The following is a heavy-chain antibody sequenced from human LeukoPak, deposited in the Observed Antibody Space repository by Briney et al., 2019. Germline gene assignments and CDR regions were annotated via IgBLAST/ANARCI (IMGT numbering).Heavy chain of an antibody. V-gene: IGHV4-59*08. D-gene: IGHD4-17*01. CDR1: GVSISSDY. Sequence: SETLSLTCTVSGVSISSDYWSWIRLPPGKGLEWIGYIYYSGSSNYNPSLKSRVTMSVDTSKNQFSLKLTSVAAADTAVYYCARRLRQNLFDPWGQGTLVTVSS. CDR3: ARRLRQNLFDP. CDR2: IYYSGSS. J-gene: IGHJ5*02.